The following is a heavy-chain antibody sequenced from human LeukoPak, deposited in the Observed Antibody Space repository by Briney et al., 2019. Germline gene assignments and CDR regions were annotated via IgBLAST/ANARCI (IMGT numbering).Heavy chain of an antibody. V-gene: IGHV1-69*02. CDR3: ARSMPGWSSSSWYLGY. D-gene: IGHD6-13*01. Sequence: SVKVSCKASGGTFSSYTISWVRQAPGQGLDWMGRIIPILGIANYAQKFQGRVTITADKSTSTAYMELSSLRSEDTAAYYCARSMPGWSSSSWYLGYWGQGTLVTVSS. CDR1: GGTFSSYT. J-gene: IGHJ4*02. CDR2: IIPILGIA.